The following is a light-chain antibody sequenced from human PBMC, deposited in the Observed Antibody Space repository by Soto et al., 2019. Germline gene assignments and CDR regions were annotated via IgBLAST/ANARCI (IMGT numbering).Light chain of an antibody. CDR2: DTS. Sequence: EIVLTQSPATLSLSPGERATLSCRASQSVDTFLAWYQQKPGRTPRLLLYDTSNRATGIPPRFSGTGSGTDFTFTISRLEPEDFAVYYCQVRTDWPPFMYSFGQGTKLEVK. J-gene: IGKJ2*01. CDR3: QVRTDWPPFMYS. CDR1: QSVDTF. V-gene: IGKV3-11*01.